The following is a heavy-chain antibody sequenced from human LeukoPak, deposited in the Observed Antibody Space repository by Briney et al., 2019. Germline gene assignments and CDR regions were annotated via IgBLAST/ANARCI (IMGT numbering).Heavy chain of an antibody. J-gene: IGHJ4*02. CDR1: GFSLSSYG. CDR2: LSDSGGGT. V-gene: IGHV3-23*01. D-gene: IGHD1-1*01. CDR3: AKGLETESRLDS. Sequence: GGTLRLSCAASGFSLSSYGMTWVRQAPGKGLEWVSTLSDSGGGTYYADSVKGRFTISRDNSRNTLYLQMHSLRVEDTAVYYCAKGLETESRLDSWGQGTLVTVSS.